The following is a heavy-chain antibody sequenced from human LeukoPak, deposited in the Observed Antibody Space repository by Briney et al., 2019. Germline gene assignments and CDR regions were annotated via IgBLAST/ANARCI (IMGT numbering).Heavy chain of an antibody. CDR2: INHSGST. CDR1: GGSFSGYY. V-gene: IGHV4-34*01. CDR3: ARGGKYTIFGVAKHGRALAY. J-gene: IGHJ4*02. D-gene: IGHD3-3*01. Sequence: PSETLSLTCAVYGGSFSGYYWSWIRQPPGKGLEWIGEINHSGSTNYNPSLKSRVTISVDTSKNQFSLKLSSVTAADTAVYYCARGGKYTIFGVAKHGRALAYWGQGTLVTVPS.